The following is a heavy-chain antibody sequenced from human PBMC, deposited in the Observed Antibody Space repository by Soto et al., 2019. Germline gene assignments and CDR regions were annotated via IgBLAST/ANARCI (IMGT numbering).Heavy chain of an antibody. CDR3: AQAVRVNWFDP. J-gene: IGHJ5*02. Sequence: GGSLRLSCAASGFTLSSYWMHLVRQAPGKGLVWVSRINSDGSSTTYADSVKGRFTISRDNAKNTLYLQMNSLRAEDTAVYYCAQAVRVNWFDPWGQGTLVTVSS. D-gene: IGHD6-19*01. V-gene: IGHV3-74*01. CDR1: GFTLSSYW. CDR2: INSDGSST.